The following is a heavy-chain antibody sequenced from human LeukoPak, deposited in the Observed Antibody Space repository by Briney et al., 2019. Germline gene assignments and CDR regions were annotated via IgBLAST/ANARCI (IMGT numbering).Heavy chain of an antibody. J-gene: IGHJ5*02. D-gene: IGHD2-2*03. CDR3: ARDELGYCSSTSCHNWFDP. CDR2: IYYSGST. CDR1: GGSISSSSYY. Sequence: PSETLSLTCTVSGGSISSSSYYWGWIRQPPGKGLEWIGSIYYSGSTYYNPSLKSRVTISVDTSKNQFSLKLSSVTAADTAVYYCARDELGYCSSTSCHNWFDPWGQGTLVTVSS. V-gene: IGHV4-39*07.